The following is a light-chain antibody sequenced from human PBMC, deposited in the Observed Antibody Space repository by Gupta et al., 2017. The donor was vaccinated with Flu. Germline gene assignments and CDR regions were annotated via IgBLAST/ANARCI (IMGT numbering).Light chain of an antibody. Sequence: PATLAVSPGERATLSCRASQSVSSNLAWYQQKPGQAPRLLIYGASTRATGIPARFSGSGSGTECTLTISSLQSEDFAVYYCQQYKNWPKTFGQGTKVEIK. J-gene: IGKJ1*01. CDR3: QQYKNWPKT. CDR1: QSVSSN. CDR2: GAS. V-gene: IGKV3-15*01.